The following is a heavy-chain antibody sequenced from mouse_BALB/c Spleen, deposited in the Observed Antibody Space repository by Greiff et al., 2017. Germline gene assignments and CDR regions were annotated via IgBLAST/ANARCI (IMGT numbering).Heavy chain of an antibody. V-gene: IGHV2-2*02. Sequence: QVQLKESGPGLVQPSQSLSITCTVSGFSLTSYGVHWVRQSPGKGLEWLGVIWSGGSTDYNAAFISRLSISKDNSKSQVFFKMNSLQANDTAIYYCARYRYYGSSRYFDVWGAGTTVTVSS. D-gene: IGHD1-1*01. J-gene: IGHJ1*01. CDR3: ARYRYYGSSRYFDV. CDR2: IWSGGST. CDR1: GFSLTSYG.